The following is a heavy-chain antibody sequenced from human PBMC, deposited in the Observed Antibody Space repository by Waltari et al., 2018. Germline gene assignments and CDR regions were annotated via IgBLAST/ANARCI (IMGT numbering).Heavy chain of an antibody. J-gene: IGHJ4*02. V-gene: IGHV3-49*04. Sequence: EVQLAESGGGLVQPGRSLRLSCTASGFNFGYYAMTWVRQVPGKGLEWVGFIRSKTYGGAPEYAASVKGRFTISRDDSKSVAYLQMNSLRTEDTALYYCTRADGMTDLDYWGQGALVTVSS. CDR1: GFNFGYYA. CDR3: TRADGMTDLDY. CDR2: IRSKTYGGAP.